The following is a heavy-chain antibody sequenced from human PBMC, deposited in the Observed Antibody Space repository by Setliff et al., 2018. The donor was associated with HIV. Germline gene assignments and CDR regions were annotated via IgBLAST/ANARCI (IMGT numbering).Heavy chain of an antibody. J-gene: IGHJ6*03. CDR3: ARDRDIVVVPASPQGYYYYMDV. D-gene: IGHD2-2*01. CDR1: GGSISSYC. Sequence: PSETLSLTCTVSGGSISSYCWNWIRQSPGRGLEWIGFIFSSGNTKYNPSHQSRVTMSIDTSKNQFSLKLSSVTAADTAVYYCARDRDIVVVPASPQGYYYYMDVWGKGTTVTVSS. V-gene: IGHV4-4*09. CDR2: IFSSGNT.